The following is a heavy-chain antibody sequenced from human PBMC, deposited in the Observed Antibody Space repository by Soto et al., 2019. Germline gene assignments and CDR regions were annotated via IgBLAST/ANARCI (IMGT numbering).Heavy chain of an antibody. CDR2: ISSSSSTI. J-gene: IGHJ5*02. Sequence: HPGGSLRLSCAASGFTFSSYSMNWVRQAPGKGLEWVSYISSSSSTIYYADSVKGRFTISRDNAKNSLYLQMNSLRAEDTAVYYCAREYCSSTSCLNWFDPWGQGTLVTAPQ. CDR1: GFTFSSYS. CDR3: AREYCSSTSCLNWFDP. D-gene: IGHD2-2*01. V-gene: IGHV3-48*01.